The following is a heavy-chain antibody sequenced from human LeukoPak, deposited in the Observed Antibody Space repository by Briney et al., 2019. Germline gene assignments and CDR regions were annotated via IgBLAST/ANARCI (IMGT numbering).Heavy chain of an antibody. CDR1: GGSLSSSSTNY. J-gene: IGHJ4*02. D-gene: IGHD4-23*01. CDR2: IYHSGAT. Sequence: SETLSLTCAVSGGSLSSSSTNYWTWVRQPPGKGLEWIGEIYHSGATNYNPSLKSRVTMLLDKSKNQFSLKLNSVTAADTAVYYCARNGGNSDYDYWGQGTLVTVSA. V-gene: IGHV4-4*02. CDR3: ARNGGNSDYDY.